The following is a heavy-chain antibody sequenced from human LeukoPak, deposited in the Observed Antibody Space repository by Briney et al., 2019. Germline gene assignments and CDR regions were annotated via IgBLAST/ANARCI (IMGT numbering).Heavy chain of an antibody. CDR3: ARSRGYYDSTH. V-gene: IGHV4-59*08. CDR1: GGSISSYY. Sequence: PSETLSPTCTASGGSISSYYWSWIRQPPGKGLEWIGYIYYSGSTNYNPSLKSRVTISVDTSKNQFSLKLSSVTAADTAVYYCARSRGYYDSTHWGQGTLVTVSS. J-gene: IGHJ4*02. CDR2: IYYSGST. D-gene: IGHD3-22*01.